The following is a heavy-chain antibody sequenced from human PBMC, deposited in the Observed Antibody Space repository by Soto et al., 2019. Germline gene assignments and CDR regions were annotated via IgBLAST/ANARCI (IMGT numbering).Heavy chain of an antibody. J-gene: IGHJ3*02. CDR2: IYYSGST. CDR1: GGSISSGGYY. V-gene: IGHV4-31*03. Sequence: QVQRQESGPGLVKPSQTLSLTCTVSGGSISSGGYYWSWIRQHPGKGLEWIGYIYYSGSTYYNPSLKRRVTISVDTSKNQLSLKLSSVTAADTAVYYCARAPPCGDYAPDAFDIWGQGTMVTVS. CDR3: ARAPPCGDYAPDAFDI. D-gene: IGHD4-17*01.